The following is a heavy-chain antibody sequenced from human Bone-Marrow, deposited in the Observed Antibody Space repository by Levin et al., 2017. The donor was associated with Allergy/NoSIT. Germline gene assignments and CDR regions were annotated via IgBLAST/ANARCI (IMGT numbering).Heavy chain of an antibody. CDR1: GGSISSSSYY. CDR3: ARHDWRGGQQLVVTPPPAYFQH. D-gene: IGHD6-13*01. Sequence: ASETLSLTCTVSGGSISSSSYYWGWIRQPPGKGLEWIGSIYYSGSTYYNPSLKSRVTISVDTSKNQFSLKLSSVTAADTAVYYCARHDWRGGQQLVVTPPPAYFQHWGQGTLVTVSS. V-gene: IGHV4-39*01. CDR2: IYYSGST. J-gene: IGHJ1*01.